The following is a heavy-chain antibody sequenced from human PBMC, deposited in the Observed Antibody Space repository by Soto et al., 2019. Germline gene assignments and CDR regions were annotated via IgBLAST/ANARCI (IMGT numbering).Heavy chain of an antibody. J-gene: IGHJ4*02. V-gene: IGHV4-4*02. CDR1: DDSGSSSHW. Sequence: LVMLSDTCGVSDDSGSSSHWWSCVRQPPGKGLEWIGEVYHSGSTNYNPSLNSRATISLDKSKNQISLQLNSVTAADTAVYYCAREASTTLDYWGQGILVTVSS. D-gene: IGHD2-15*01. CDR2: VYHSGST. CDR3: AREASTTLDY.